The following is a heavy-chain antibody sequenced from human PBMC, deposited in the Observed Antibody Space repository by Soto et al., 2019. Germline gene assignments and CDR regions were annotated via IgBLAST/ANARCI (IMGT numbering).Heavy chain of an antibody. V-gene: IGHV4-34*01. CDR3: ARGECSSNYCFTRWALDI. CDR2: INHSGST. Sequence: SETLSLTCAVYGGSFSGYYWTWIRQTPGKGLEWIGEINHSGSTNYKPSLKSRISMSADTSKKQSSLNLTSVTAADTAVYYCARGECSSNYCFTRWALDIWGQGTVVTVSS. J-gene: IGHJ3*02. CDR1: GGSFSGYY. D-gene: IGHD2-2*01.